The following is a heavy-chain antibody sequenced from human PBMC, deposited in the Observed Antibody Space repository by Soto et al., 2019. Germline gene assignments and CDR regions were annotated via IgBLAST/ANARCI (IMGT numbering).Heavy chain of an antibody. Sequence: EAHLVGSGGGLVQPGGSLRLSCAASGFAVSANYWSWVRQAPGKGLEWVSLIYSGGDTDYADSVRGRFTISRDNSKNTLYLQMNSLKAEDTAVYYCATRMTTAPEWGQGALVNVSS. V-gene: IGHV3-66*01. CDR1: GFAVSANY. CDR2: IYSGGDT. D-gene: IGHD4-17*01. J-gene: IGHJ4*02. CDR3: ATRMTTAPE.